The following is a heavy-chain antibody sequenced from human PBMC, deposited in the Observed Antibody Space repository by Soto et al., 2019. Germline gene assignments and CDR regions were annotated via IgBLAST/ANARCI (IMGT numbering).Heavy chain of an antibody. CDR3: ARVHCSAGTCFDGLDF. J-gene: IGHJ6*02. Sequence: QTHSLTCGISGDSVSSNGAWGNWIRQSPSRGLQWLGRIYYRSKWFNDYAASVESRMAINPDTSRNQFSLQLNYVTPEDTAVYYCARVHCSAGTCFDGLDFWGQGTTVTVSS. CDR2: IYYRSKWFN. D-gene: IGHD2-15*01. V-gene: IGHV6-1*01. CDR1: GDSVSSNGAW.